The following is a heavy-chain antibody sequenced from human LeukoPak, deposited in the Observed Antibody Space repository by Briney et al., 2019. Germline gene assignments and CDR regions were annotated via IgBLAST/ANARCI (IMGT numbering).Heavy chain of an antibody. CDR3: ARERAVAGTGIYGMDV. J-gene: IGHJ6*02. Sequence: ASVKVSCKASGYTFTNYAMNWVRQAPGQGLEWMGWINPNSGGTNYAQKFQGWVTMTRDTSISTAYMELSRLRSDDTAVYYCARERAVAGTGIYGMDVWGQGTTVTVSS. D-gene: IGHD6-19*01. CDR1: GYTFTNYA. CDR2: INPNSGGT. V-gene: IGHV1-2*04.